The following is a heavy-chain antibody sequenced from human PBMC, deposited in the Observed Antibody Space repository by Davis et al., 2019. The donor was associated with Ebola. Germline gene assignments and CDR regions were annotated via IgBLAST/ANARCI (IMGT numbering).Heavy chain of an antibody. CDR3: ARVSSDGYTSDDY. V-gene: IGHV3-72*01. D-gene: IGHD5-18*01. J-gene: IGHJ4*02. CDR2: TRNKANSYTT. CDR1: GFTFSDYY. Sequence: GGSLRLSCAASGFTFSDYYMDWVRQAPGKGLEWVGRTRNKANSYTTEYAASVKGRFTIPRDDSKNSQYLQMNSLKTEDTAVYYCARVSSDGYTSDDYWGQGTLVTVSS.